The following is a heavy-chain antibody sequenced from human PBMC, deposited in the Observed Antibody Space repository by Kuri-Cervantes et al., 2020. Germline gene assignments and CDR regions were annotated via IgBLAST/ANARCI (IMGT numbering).Heavy chain of an antibody. CDR3: ARAGSSGWYLGVYYYYGMDV. D-gene: IGHD6-19*01. Sequence: GGSLRLSCAASGFTFSSYSMNWVRQAPGKGLEWVSYISRSSSTIYYADSVKGRFTISRDNAKNSLYLQMNSLRDEDTAVYYCARAGSSGWYLGVYYYYGMDVWGQGTTVTVSS. CDR1: GFTFSSYS. CDR2: ISRSSSTI. V-gene: IGHV3-48*02. J-gene: IGHJ6*02.